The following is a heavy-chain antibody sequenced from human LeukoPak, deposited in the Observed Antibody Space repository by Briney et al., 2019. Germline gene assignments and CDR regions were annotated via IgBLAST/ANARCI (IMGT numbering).Heavy chain of an antibody. Sequence: SGTLSLTCAVSGGSISSTNWWSWVHQPPGKGLEWIGEIYHSGSTNYNASLKSRVTISVDKSKNQFSLKLSSVTAADTAVYYCARERIFEDMDVWGKGTTVTVSS. CDR1: GGSISSTNW. CDR2: IYHSGST. J-gene: IGHJ6*03. V-gene: IGHV4-4*02. D-gene: IGHD3-3*01. CDR3: ARERIFEDMDV.